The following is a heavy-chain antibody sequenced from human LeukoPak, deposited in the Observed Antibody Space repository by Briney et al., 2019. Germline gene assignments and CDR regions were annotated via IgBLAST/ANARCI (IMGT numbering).Heavy chain of an antibody. D-gene: IGHD2/OR15-2a*01. CDR1: GYTFTSYY. CDR3: ARRGFLHGDYLVY. CDR2: ISPSGGST. Sequence: GASVKVSCKASGYTFTSYYMHWVRQAPGQGLEWIGIISPSGGSTSYAQKFQGRVTMTRDTSTSTVYMELSSLRSEDTAVYYCARRGFLHGDYLVYWGQGTLVTVSS. V-gene: IGHV1-46*01. J-gene: IGHJ4*02.